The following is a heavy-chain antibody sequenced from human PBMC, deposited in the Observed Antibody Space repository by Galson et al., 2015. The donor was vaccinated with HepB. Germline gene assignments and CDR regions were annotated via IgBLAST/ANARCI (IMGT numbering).Heavy chain of an antibody. J-gene: IGHJ2*01. CDR1: GGSISSYY. CDR2: IYYSGST. Sequence: TLSLTCTVSGGSISSYYWSWIRQPPGKGLEWIGYIYYSGSTNYNPSLKSRVTISVDTSKNQFSLKLSSVTAADTAVYYCARGIPDHKVSGWYFDLWGRGTLVTVSS. D-gene: IGHD1-14*01. V-gene: IGHV4-59*01. CDR3: ARGIPDHKVSGWYFDL.